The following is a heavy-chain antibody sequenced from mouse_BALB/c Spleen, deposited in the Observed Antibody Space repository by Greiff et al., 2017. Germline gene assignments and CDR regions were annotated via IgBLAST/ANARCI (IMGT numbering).Heavy chain of an antibody. CDR3: ATGTYYFDY. D-gene: IGHD4-1*01. J-gene: IGHJ2*01. V-gene: IGHV1-14*01. Sequence: EVQRVESGPELVKPGASVKMSCKASGYTFTSYVMHWVKQKPGQGLEWIGYINPYNDGTKYNEKFKGKATLTSDKSSSTAYMELSSLTSEDSAVYYCATGTYYFDYWGQGTTLTVSS. CDR2: INPYNDGT. CDR1: GYTFTSYV.